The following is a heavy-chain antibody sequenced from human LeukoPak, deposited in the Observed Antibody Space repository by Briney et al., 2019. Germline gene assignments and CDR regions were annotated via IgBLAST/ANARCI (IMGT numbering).Heavy chain of an antibody. D-gene: IGHD2-2*01. CDR3: ASAGDIVVVPAATTGGFDI. Sequence: SETLSLTCAVYGGSFSGYYWSWIRQPPGKGLGWVGEINHSGSTNYNPSLKSRVTISVDTAKNQFSLKLSSVTAADTAVYYCASAGDIVVVPAATTGGFDIWGQGTMVTVSS. V-gene: IGHV4-34*01. J-gene: IGHJ3*02. CDR1: GGSFSGYY. CDR2: INHSGST.